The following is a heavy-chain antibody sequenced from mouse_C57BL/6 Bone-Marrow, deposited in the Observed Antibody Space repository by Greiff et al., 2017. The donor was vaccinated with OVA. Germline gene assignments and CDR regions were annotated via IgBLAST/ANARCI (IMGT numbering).Heavy chain of an antibody. CDR3: AYYDRRGGYFDV. CDR2: IHPNSGSS. V-gene: IGHV1-64*01. CDR1: GYTFTSYW. Sequence: QVQLQQPGAELVKPGASVKLSCKASGYTFTSYWMHWVKQRPGQGLEWLGMIHPNSGSSNYNDKFTSKATLTVDKSSSTAYMQLSSLTSEDYAVYYCAYYDRRGGYFDVWGTGTTVTVSS. D-gene: IGHD2-4*01. J-gene: IGHJ1*03.